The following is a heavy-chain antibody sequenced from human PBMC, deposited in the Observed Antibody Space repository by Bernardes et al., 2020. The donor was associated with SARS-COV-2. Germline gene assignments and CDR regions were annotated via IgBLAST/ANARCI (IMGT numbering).Heavy chain of an antibody. J-gene: IGHJ4*02. CDR3: AKAPTTVSNPIFLDY. V-gene: IGHV5-51*01. D-gene: IGHD4-17*01. CDR1: GYTFSTQW. Sequence: GESLKISCQGYGYTFSTQWIAWVRQKPGTGLEWMGIIYPGDFDTRYSPSFRGQVTISVDSSTPTAYLQWNSLKASDSAMYYCAKAPTTVSNPIFLDYWGQGTLVTVSA. CDR2: IYPGDFDT.